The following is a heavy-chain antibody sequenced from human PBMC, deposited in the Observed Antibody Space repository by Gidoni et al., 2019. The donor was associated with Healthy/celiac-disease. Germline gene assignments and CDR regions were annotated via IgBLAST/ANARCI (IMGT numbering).Heavy chain of an antibody. CDR3: ARLFSFAGDY. CDR1: GGSISSSSYY. V-gene: IGHV4-39*01. J-gene: IGHJ4*02. D-gene: IGHD2-2*01. CDR2: IYYSGST. Sequence: QLQLQESGPGLVKPSETLSLTCTVSGGSISSSSYYWGWIRQPPGKGLEWIGRIYYSGSTYYNPSLKSRVTISVDTSKNQFSLKLSSVTAADTAVYYCARLFSFAGDYWGQGTLVTVSS.